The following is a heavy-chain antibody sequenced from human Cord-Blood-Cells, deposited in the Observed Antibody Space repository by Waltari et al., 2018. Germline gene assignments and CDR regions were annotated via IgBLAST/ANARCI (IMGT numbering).Heavy chain of an antibody. CDR1: GYTFTELS. CDR3: ATDTYDFWSGYYNRRAFDI. V-gene: IGHV1-24*01. CDR2: FDPEDGET. D-gene: IGHD3-3*01. J-gene: IGHJ3*02. Sequence: QVQLVQSGAEVKKPGASVKVSCKVSGYTFTELSMHWVRLVPGQGLEWMGGFDPEDGETIYAQKFQGRVTMTEDTSTDTAYMELSSLRSEDTAVYYCATDTYDFWSGYYNRRAFDIWGQGTMVTVSS.